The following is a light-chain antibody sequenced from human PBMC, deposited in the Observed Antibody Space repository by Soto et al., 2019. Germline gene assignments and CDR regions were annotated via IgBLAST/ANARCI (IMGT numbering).Light chain of an antibody. Sequence: EIVLTQSPGTLSLSPGERATLSGRASQTLSNSFIAWYPRKPGQAPRLLIYDTSSRATGVPDRYSASGSGTDFTLTISRLEPEDFAVFFCQQYGTSEIIFGQGTRLE. CDR3: QQYGTSEII. CDR2: DTS. J-gene: IGKJ5*01. V-gene: IGKV3-20*01. CDR1: QTLSNSF.